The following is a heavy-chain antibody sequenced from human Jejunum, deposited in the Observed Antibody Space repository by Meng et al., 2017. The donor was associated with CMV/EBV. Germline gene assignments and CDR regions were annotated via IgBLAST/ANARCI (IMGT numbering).Heavy chain of an antibody. V-gene: IGHV4-59*01. D-gene: IGHD3-10*01. J-gene: IGHJ6*02. CDR1: GGSINDVY. CDR2: TYYSGST. CDR3: ARDTFDRRNGMDV. Sequence: NVAGGSINDVYWSWIRQSPGKGLEWIGYTYYSGSTHYNPSLKSRVTIPIDTSRKHFSLRLSSVTAADTAVYYCARDTFDRRNGMDVWGQGTSVTVSS.